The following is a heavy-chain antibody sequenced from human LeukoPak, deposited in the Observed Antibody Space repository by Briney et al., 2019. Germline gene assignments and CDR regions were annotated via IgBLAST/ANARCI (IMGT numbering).Heavy chain of an antibody. V-gene: IGHV1-2*06. CDR2: INPNSGGT. CDR3: ARTSPTVTTMED. D-gene: IGHD4-17*01. J-gene: IGHJ4*02. Sequence: ASVKVSCKASGYTFTGYYMHWVRQAPGQGHEWMGRINPNSGGTNYAQKFQGRVTMTRDTSISTAYMELSRLRSDDTAVYYCARTSPTVTTMEDWGQGTLFTVSS. CDR1: GYTFTGYY.